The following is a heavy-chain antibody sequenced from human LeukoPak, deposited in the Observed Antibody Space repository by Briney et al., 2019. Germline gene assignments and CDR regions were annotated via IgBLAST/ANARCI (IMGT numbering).Heavy chain of an antibody. CDR1: EFTFGTFW. V-gene: IGHV3-7*01. CDR2: IKQDGSEK. CDR3: ARAGSYGDYGHFNYYMDV. Sequence: GGSLRPSCTASEFTFGTFWVSWVRQAPGKGLEWVAKIKQDGSEKYYVDSGKGRFTIGRDHAKHSLYLQMNSLRAEDTAVYYCARAGSYGDYGHFNYYMDVWGKGTTVTISS. J-gene: IGHJ6*03. D-gene: IGHD4-17*01.